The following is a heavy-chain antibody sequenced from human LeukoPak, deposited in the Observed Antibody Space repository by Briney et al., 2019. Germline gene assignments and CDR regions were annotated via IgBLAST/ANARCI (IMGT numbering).Heavy chain of an antibody. V-gene: IGHV1-18*01. CDR3: AAQISTSSSWHYLDT. CDR2: VSANDGTT. D-gene: IGHD2-2*01. CDR1: VYSFRIFG. Sequence: ASVRVSFKASVYSFRIFGIKWLRQAPGQGLEWMGWVSANDGTTKYAQHFQDRVTMTTDASTTTAYLELRNLRSDDTAVYFCAAQISTSSSWHYLDTWGQGTLVTVSS. J-gene: IGHJ4*02.